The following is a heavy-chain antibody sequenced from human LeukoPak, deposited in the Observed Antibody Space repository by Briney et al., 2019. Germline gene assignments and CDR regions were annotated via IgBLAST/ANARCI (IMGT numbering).Heavy chain of an antibody. V-gene: IGHV3-33*01. CDR2: IWYDGSSK. CDR3: ARDLTYSSSWYYFDY. J-gene: IGHJ4*02. D-gene: IGHD6-13*01. CDR1: GFTFSSYG. Sequence: GGSLRLSCAASGFTFSSYGMHWVRQAPGKGLEWVAVIWYDGSSKYYADSVKGRFTISRDNSKNTLYLQMNSLRAEDTAVYYCARDLTYSSSWYYFDYWGQGTLVTVSS.